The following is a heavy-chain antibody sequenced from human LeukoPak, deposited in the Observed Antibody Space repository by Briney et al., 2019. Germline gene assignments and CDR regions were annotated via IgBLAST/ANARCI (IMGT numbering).Heavy chain of an antibody. D-gene: IGHD3-22*01. J-gene: IGHJ4*02. CDR3: ARRYHYYDGSGVYYFDY. V-gene: IGHV4-39*01. CDR1: GGSISSSSYY. Sequence: PSETLSLTCTVSGGSISSSSYYWGWIRQPPGKGLVWIGSINYSGNTLYNPSLKSRVTISVDTSKNQFSLKLSSVTAADTAVYYCARRYHYYDGSGVYYFDYWGQGTLVTVSS. CDR2: INYSGNT.